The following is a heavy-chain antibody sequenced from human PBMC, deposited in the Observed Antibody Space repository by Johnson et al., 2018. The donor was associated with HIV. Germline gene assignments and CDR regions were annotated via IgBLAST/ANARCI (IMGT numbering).Heavy chain of an antibody. CDR3: AKDQAGVPSAWSAFDI. J-gene: IGHJ3*02. CDR2: VRKKSNTDDT. V-gene: IGHV3-72*01. D-gene: IGHD6-19*01. CDR1: GFSFSDHY. Sequence: VQLVESGGGLVQPGGSLRLSCAASGFSFSDHYLDWVRQAPGKGLEWVGRVRKKSNTDDTEYAASVTGRFTISRDDSGKSLYLQMNSLRAGDTSLYYCAKDQAGVPSAWSAFDIWCQGTMVTVSS.